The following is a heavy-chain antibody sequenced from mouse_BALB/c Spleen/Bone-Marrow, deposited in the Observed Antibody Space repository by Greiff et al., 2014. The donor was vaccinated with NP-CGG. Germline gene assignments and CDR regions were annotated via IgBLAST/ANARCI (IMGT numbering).Heavy chain of an antibody. Sequence: DVMLVESGGGLVQPKGSLELSCAASGFTFNTYAMNWVRQAPGKGLEWVARIRSKSNNYATYYADSVKDRFTSSRNDSQSMLYLQMNNLKTEGTAMYYCVRQGDGYYNWYFDVWGAGTTVTVSS. D-gene: IGHD2-3*01. J-gene: IGHJ1*01. V-gene: IGHV10-1*02. CDR2: IRSKSNNYAT. CDR3: VRQGDGYYNWYFDV. CDR1: GFTFNTYA.